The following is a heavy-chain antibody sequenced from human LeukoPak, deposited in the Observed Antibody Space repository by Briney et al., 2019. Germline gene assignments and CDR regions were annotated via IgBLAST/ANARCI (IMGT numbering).Heavy chain of an antibody. CDR3: AREPGQTHIVYYYYGMDV. CDR1: GGSFSGYY. Sequence: SETLSLTCAVYGGSFSGYYWSWIRQPPGKGLEWIGEINHSGSTNYNPSLKSRVTISADTSKNQFSLKLSSVTAADTAVYYCAREPGQTHIVYYYYGMDVWGQGTTVTVSS. CDR2: INHSGST. J-gene: IGHJ6*02. D-gene: IGHD1-26*01. V-gene: IGHV4-34*01.